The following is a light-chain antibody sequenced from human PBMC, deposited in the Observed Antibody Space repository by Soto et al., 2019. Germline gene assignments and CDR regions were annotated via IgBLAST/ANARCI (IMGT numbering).Light chain of an antibody. CDR2: EVS. CDR1: SSDVGAYNH. J-gene: IGLJ3*02. V-gene: IGLV2-14*01. CDR3: MSYTTSDTFWV. Sequence: QPALTQPASVSGSPGQSITISCTGTSSDVGAYNHVSWYQQHPGKVPKVMIYEVSNRPSGVSDRFSGSKSGNTASLTISGLQAEDEADYYCMSYTTSDTFWVLGGGTKLTVL.